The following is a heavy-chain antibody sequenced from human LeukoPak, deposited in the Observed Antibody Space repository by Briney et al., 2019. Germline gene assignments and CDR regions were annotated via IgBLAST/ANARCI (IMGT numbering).Heavy chain of an antibody. CDR1: GGSINNYY. J-gene: IGHJ4*02. CDR3: AKALVSGPYSGSYYYFDY. D-gene: IGHD1-26*01. V-gene: IGHV4-4*07. Sequence: SETLSLTCTVSGGSINNYYWSWIRQPAGKGLEWIGRIYTRGSTNYNPSLKSRVTMSVDTSKNQFSLKLSSVTAEDTAVYYCAKALVSGPYSGSYYYFDYWGQGTLVTVSS. CDR2: IYTRGST.